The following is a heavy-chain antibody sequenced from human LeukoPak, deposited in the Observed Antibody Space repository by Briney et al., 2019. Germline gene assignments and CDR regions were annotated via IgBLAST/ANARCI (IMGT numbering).Heavy chain of an antibody. V-gene: IGHV4-61*01. CDR1: GGSVSSGSYY. J-gene: IGHJ4*02. CDR3: ARDYGSGSYDY. Sequence: ASETLSLTCTVSGGSVSSGSYYWSWIRQPPGKGLEWIGYIYYSGSTNYNPSLKSRVTISVDTSKNQFSLKLSSVTAADTAVYYCARDYGSGSYDYWGQGTLVTVSS. D-gene: IGHD3-10*01. CDR2: IYYSGST.